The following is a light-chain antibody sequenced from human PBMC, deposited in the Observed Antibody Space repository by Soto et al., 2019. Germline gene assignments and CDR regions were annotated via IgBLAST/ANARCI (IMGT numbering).Light chain of an antibody. CDR3: AAWDDSLSGLWV. Sequence: QSVLTQPPSASGTPGQRVTISCSGSSSNIGSNYVYWYQQLPGTAPQLLIYRNNQRPSGVPDRFSGSKSGTSASLAISGLRSEDEADDYCAAWDDSLSGLWVFGGGTQLTVL. CDR2: RNN. J-gene: IGLJ3*02. V-gene: IGLV1-47*01. CDR1: SSNIGSNY.